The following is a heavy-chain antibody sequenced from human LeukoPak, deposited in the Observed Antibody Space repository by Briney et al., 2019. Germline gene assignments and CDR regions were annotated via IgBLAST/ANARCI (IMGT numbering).Heavy chain of an antibody. V-gene: IGHV3-30-3*01. J-gene: IGHJ4*02. CDR2: ISYDGSNK. D-gene: IGHD2-2*01. Sequence: GGSLRLSCAASGFAFSSYAMHWVRQAPGKGLEWVAVISYDGSNKYYADSVKGRFTILRDNSKTTLYLQMNSLRAEDTAVYYCAKDVPSAYFDYWGQGTLVTVSS. CDR3: AKDVPSAYFDY. CDR1: GFAFSSYA.